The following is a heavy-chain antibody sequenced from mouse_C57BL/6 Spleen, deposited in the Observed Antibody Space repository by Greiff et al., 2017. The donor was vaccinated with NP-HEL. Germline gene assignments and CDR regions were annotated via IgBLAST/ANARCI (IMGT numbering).Heavy chain of an antibody. Sequence: QVQLKQSGAELVRPGTSVKVSCKASRYAFTNYLIEWVKQRPGQGLEWIGVINPGSGGTNYNEKFKGKATLTADKSSSTAYMQLSSLTSEDSAVYFCARRDGNSPWFAYWGQGTLVTVSA. D-gene: IGHD2-1*01. CDR1: RYAFTNYL. J-gene: IGHJ3*01. CDR3: ARRDGNSPWFAY. CDR2: INPGSGGT. V-gene: IGHV1-54*01.